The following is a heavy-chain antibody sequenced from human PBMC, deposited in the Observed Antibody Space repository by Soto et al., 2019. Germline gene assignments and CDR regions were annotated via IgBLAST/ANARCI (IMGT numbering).Heavy chain of an antibody. CDR1: GNTFIGYY. V-gene: IGHV1-2*02. D-gene: IGHD6-13*01. J-gene: IGHJ4*02. Sequence: GASVKVSCKASGNTFIGYYIHWVRQAPGQGLEWMGWINFNSGATKYAQKFQGRASTTRDTSTTTVYIELSSLTSDDTAVYFCARDPPGAASDVLDYWGQGTLVTVSS. CDR2: INFNSGAT. CDR3: ARDPPGAASDVLDY.